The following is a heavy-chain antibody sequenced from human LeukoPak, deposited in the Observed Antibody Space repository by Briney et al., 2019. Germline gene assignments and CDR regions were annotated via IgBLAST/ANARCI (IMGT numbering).Heavy chain of an antibody. J-gene: IGHJ5*02. V-gene: IGHV4-4*07. CDR2: IYTSGST. CDR3: ARATDFWSGYYSSGWFDP. D-gene: IGHD3-3*01. Sequence: SETLSLTCTVSGGSISSYYWSWIRQPAGKGLEWIGRIYTSGSTNYNPSLKSRVTMSVDTSKNQFSLKLSSVTAADTAVYYCARATDFWSGYYSSGWFDPWGQGTLVTVSS. CDR1: GGSISSYY.